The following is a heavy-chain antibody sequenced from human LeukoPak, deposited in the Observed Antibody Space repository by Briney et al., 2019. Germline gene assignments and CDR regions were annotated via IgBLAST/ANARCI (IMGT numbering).Heavy chain of an antibody. V-gene: IGHV2-5*01. CDR3: AHRGRYSSSWYVSEFDP. CDR2: IYWNDDK. Sequence: SGPTLVNPTQTLTLTCTFSGFSLSTSGVGVGWIRQPPGKALEWLALIYWNDDKRYSPSLKSRLTITKDTSKNQVVLTMTNVDPVDTATYYCAHRGRYSSSWYVSEFDPWGQGTLVTVSS. D-gene: IGHD6-13*01. CDR1: GFSLSTSGVG. J-gene: IGHJ5*02.